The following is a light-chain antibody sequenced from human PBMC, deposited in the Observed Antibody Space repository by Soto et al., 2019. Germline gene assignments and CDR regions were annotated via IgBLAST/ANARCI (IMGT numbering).Light chain of an antibody. Sequence: QSVLTQPPSASGSPGQSVTISCTGTSSDVGGYKFVSWYQQHPGKAPKLMIYEVTLRPSGVPDRFSGSKSGNTASLTISGLQAEDEADYYCCSYAGSFTWVFGGGTKVTVL. V-gene: IGLV2-8*01. J-gene: IGLJ3*02. CDR3: CSYAGSFTWV. CDR1: SSDVGGYKF. CDR2: EVT.